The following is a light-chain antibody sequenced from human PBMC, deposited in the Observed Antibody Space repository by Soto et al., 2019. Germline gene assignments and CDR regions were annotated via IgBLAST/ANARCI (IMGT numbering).Light chain of an antibody. J-gene: IGLJ1*01. CDR2: DGS. CDR3: ASYAGSNNSV. Sequence: QSVLTQPPSASGSPGQSVTISCTGTSSDVGGYNHVSWYQQNPGKAPKLMIYDGSKRPSGVPDRFSGSKSGNTASLTISGLQAEDEADYYCASYAGSNNSVFGTGTKLTVL. V-gene: IGLV2-8*01. CDR1: SSDVGGYNH.